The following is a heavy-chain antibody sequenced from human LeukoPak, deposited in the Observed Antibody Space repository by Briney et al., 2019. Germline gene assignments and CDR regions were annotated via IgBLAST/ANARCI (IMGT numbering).Heavy chain of an antibody. CDR2: ITGSGDST. D-gene: IGHD1-26*01. J-gene: IGHJ4*02. CDR3: AKENPVGGTNYFDH. Sequence: GVSLRLSCAASGFIFSTYPMSWVRQAPGKGLEWVSAITGSGDSTYYADSVKGRCTISRDNSKNTLFLQLNTLRAEDTAIYYCAKENPVGGTNYFDHWGQGTLVTVSS. CDR1: GFIFSTYP. V-gene: IGHV3-23*01.